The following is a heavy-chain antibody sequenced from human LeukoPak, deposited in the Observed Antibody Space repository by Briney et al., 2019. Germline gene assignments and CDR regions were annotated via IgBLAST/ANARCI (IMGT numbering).Heavy chain of an antibody. CDR2: INPNSGGT. D-gene: IGHD6-13*01. J-gene: IGHJ5*02. Sequence: ASVKVSCKASGYTFTSYYMHWVRQAPGQGLEWMGWINPNSGGTNYAQKFQGWVTMTRDTSISTAYMELSRLRSDDTAVYYCARGGEYSSSWYWFDPWGQGTLVTVSS. CDR3: ARGGEYSSSWYWFDP. V-gene: IGHV1-2*04. CDR1: GYTFTSYY.